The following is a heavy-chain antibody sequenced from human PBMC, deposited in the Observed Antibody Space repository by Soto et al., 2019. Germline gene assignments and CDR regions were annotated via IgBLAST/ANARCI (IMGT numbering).Heavy chain of an antibody. D-gene: IGHD3-3*01. V-gene: IGHV4-34*01. CDR2: INHSGST. CDR3: ARGKKYDFWSGYSKSLTYYYYYMDV. J-gene: IGHJ6*03. CDR1: GGSFSGYY. Sequence: SETLSLTCAVYGGSFSGYYWSWIRQPPGKGLEWIGEINHSGSTNYNPSLKSRVTISVDTSKNQFSLKLSSVTAADTAVYYCARGKKYDFWSGYSKSLTYYYYYMDVWGKGTTVTVSS.